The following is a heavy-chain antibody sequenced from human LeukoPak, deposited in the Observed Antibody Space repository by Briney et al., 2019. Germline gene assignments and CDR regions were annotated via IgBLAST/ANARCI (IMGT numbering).Heavy chain of an antibody. D-gene: IGHD3-16*01. CDR2: ISGSGGST. CDR3: AKDLMAPYYDYVWGSYVPSLGY. J-gene: IGHJ4*02. CDR1: GFTFYNYA. V-gene: IGHV3-23*01. Sequence: GGSLRLSCAAFGFTFYNYAMGCVRQAPGKGLEWVSAISGSGGSTYYADSVKGRFTISRDNSKNTLYLQMNSLRAEDTAVYYCAKDLMAPYYDYVWGSYVPSLGYWGQGTLVTVSS.